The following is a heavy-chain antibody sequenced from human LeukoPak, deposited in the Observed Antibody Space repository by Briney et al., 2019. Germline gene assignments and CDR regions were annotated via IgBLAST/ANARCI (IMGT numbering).Heavy chain of an antibody. Sequence: PGRSLRLSCAASGFTFSSYGMHWVRQAPGKGLEWVAGIWYDGSNKYYADSVKGRFTISRDNSKNTLYLQMNSLRAEDTAVYYGARVAGYGGNSYFDYWGQGTLVTVSS. CDR1: GFTFSSYG. V-gene: IGHV3-33*01. D-gene: IGHD4-23*01. CDR2: IWYDGSNK. J-gene: IGHJ4*02. CDR3: ARVAGYGGNSYFDY.